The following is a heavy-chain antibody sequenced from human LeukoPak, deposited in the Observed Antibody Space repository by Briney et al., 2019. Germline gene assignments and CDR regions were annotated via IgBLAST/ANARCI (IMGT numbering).Heavy chain of an antibody. J-gene: IGHJ5*01. CDR2: IYYSGST. Sequence: KPSETLSLTCTVSGGSISSYYWSWIRQPPGKGLEWIGYIYYSGSTNYNPSLKSRVNISVDTSKNQFSLKVTTVTAADTAVYYCARVANDLLLNWFDSWGQGTLVTVSS. CDR1: GGSISSYY. D-gene: IGHD3-10*01. CDR3: ARVANDLLLNWFDS. V-gene: IGHV4-59*08.